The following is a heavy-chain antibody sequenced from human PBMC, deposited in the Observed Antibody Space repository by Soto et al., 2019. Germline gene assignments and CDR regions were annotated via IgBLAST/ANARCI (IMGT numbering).Heavy chain of an antibody. CDR2: INPSGGST. V-gene: IGHV1-46*01. D-gene: IGHD3-22*01. Sequence: AASVKVSCKASGYTFTSYYMHWVRQAPGQGLEWMGIINPSGGSTSYAQKFQGRVTMTRDTSTSTAYMELSSLRSEDTAVYYCATHYYDSSGYSVPGYWGQGTLVTVSS. J-gene: IGHJ4*02. CDR1: GYTFTSYY. CDR3: ATHYYDSSGYSVPGY.